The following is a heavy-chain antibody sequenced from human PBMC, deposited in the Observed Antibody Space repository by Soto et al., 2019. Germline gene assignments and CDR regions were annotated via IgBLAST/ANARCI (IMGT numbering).Heavy chain of an antibody. CDR3: AKSEGSDY. CDR2: ITGSGAST. D-gene: IGHD2-15*01. CDR1: GLTFSSWA. J-gene: IGHJ4*02. V-gene: IGHV3-23*01. Sequence: PGGSLRLSCASSGLTFSSWAMSWVRQAPGKGLEWVSTITGSGASTYYADSVKGRFTISRDNSKNTLYLQMNSLRGDDTAVYYCAKSEGSDYWGQGTLVTVSS.